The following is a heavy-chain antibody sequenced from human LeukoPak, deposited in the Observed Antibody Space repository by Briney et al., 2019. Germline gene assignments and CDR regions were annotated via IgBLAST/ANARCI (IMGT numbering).Heavy chain of an antibody. J-gene: IGHJ4*02. Sequence: GGSLRLSCAASGFTFSSYAMHWVRQAPGKGLEWVAFISNDGTNKYYADYVKGRFTISRDNSENTLYLQMDSLRAEDTAVYYCARDLGLGRGWYGGDYWGQGTLVTVSS. V-gene: IGHV3-30-3*01. CDR1: GFTFSSYA. CDR3: ARDLGLGRGWYGGDY. CDR2: ISNDGTNK. D-gene: IGHD6-19*01.